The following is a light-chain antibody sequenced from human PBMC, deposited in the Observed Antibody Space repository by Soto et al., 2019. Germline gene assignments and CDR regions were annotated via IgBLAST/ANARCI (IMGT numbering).Light chain of an antibody. CDR3: QQYNNWPFS. J-gene: IGKJ5*01. Sequence: EIVMTQSPATLSVSPGERATLYCRAGQGVTTNFAWYQQKSGQSPRLLIYDVSIRATGVPARFSGTGSETDFTLTISGLQSEDSAVYFCQQYNNWPFSFGQGTRLEI. CDR2: DVS. CDR1: QGVTTN. V-gene: IGKV3-15*01.